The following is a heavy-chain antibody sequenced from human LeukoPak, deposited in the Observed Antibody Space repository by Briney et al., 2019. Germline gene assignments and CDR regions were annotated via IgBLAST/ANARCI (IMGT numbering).Heavy chain of an antibody. Sequence: SETLSLTCAVYGGSFSGYYWSWIRQPPGKGLEWIGEINHSGSTNYNPSLKSRVTIPVDTSKNQFSLKLSSVTAADTAVYYCATLGGAAAGPFDYWGQGTLVTVSS. V-gene: IGHV4-34*01. CDR3: ATLGGAAAGPFDY. CDR1: GGSFSGYY. J-gene: IGHJ4*02. CDR2: INHSGST. D-gene: IGHD6-13*01.